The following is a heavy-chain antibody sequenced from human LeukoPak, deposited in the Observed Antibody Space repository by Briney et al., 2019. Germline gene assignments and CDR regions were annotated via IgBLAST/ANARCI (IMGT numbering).Heavy chain of an antibody. CDR3: AKDYGPKQLVFLDS. CDR2: ISDNGGTT. CDR1: GFTFSSYA. V-gene: IGHV3-23*01. J-gene: IGHJ4*02. D-gene: IGHD6-13*01. Sequence: GGSLRLSCAASGFTFSSYALSWVRQAPGKGLEWVSAISDNGGTTFYADSVKGRFTITRDNSKDTLYVQMNSLRGEDTAVYYCAKDYGPKQLVFLDSWGQGTLVTVSS.